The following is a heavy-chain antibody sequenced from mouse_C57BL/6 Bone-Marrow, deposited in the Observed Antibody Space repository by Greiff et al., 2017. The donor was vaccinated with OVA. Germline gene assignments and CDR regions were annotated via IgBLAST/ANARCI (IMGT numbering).Heavy chain of an antibody. D-gene: IGHD3-2*02. CDR1: GYAFTNYL. J-gene: IGHJ2*01. Sequence: QVQLQQSGAELVRPGTSVKVSCKASGYAFTNYLIEWVKQGPGQGLEWIGVINPGSGGTNYNEKFKGKATLTADKSSSTAYMQLSSLTSEDSAVYFCARQLRLRPYYFDYWGQGTTLTVSS. CDR2: INPGSGGT. CDR3: ARQLRLRPYYFDY. V-gene: IGHV1-54*01.